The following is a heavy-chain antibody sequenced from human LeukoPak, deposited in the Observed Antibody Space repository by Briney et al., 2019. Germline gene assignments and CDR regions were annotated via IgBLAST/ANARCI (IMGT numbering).Heavy chain of an antibody. Sequence: GRSLRLSCAASGFTFSSYAMHWVRQAPGKGLEWVAVISYDGSNKYYAASVKGRFTISRDNSKNTLYLQMNSLRAEDTAVYYCARDFPPYYDFWSGYYDYWGQGTLVTVSS. V-gene: IGHV3-30*04. CDR1: GFTFSSYA. J-gene: IGHJ4*02. CDR3: ARDFPPYYDFWSGYYDY. CDR2: ISYDGSNK. D-gene: IGHD3-3*01.